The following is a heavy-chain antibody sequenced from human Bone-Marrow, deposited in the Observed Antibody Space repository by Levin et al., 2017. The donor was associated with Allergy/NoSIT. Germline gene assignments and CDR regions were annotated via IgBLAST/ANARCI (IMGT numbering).Heavy chain of an antibody. J-gene: IGHJ4*02. CDR1: GFILSNYD. V-gene: IGHV3-23*01. D-gene: IGHD5-24*01. CDR2: TSGGGGSP. CDR3: AKEKWLQFGAPVDY. Sequence: GGSLRLSCIVSGFILSNYDITWVRQAPGKGLEWVSGTSGGGGSPYYADSVKGRFTTTGDKSRNTGYLQMNDLRVEDTAIYYCAKEKWLQFGAPVDYWGQGTLVTVSS.